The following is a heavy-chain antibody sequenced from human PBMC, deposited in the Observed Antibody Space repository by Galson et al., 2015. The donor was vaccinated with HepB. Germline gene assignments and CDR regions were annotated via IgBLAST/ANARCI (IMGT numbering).Heavy chain of an antibody. Sequence: SLRLSCAASGFTFSSYAMHWVRQAPGKGLEWVAVISYDGSNKYYADSVKGRFTISRDNSKNTLYLQMNSLRAEDTAVYYCARDRGSVAKVRGIDYWGQGTLVTVSS. D-gene: IGHD3-10*01. CDR3: ARDRGSVAKVRGIDY. CDR1: GFTFSSYA. CDR2: ISYDGSNK. V-gene: IGHV3-30-3*01. J-gene: IGHJ4*02.